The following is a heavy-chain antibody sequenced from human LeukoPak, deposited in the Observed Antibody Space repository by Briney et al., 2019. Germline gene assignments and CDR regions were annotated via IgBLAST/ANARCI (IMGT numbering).Heavy chain of an antibody. V-gene: IGHV1-46*01. CDR3: ARDWGGATHGNYYYYYGMDV. CDR1: GYTFTSYY. CDR2: IKPSGGST. J-gene: IGHJ6*02. D-gene: IGHD1-26*01. Sequence: ASVKVSCKASGYTFTSYYMHWVRQAPGQGLEWMGIIKPSGGSTSYAQKFQGRVTMTRDTSTSTVYMELSSLRSEDTAVYYCARDWGGATHGNYYYYYGMDVWGQGTTVTVSS.